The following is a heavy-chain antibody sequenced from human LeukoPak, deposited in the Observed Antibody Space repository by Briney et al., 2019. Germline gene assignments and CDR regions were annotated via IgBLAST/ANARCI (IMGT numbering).Heavy chain of an antibody. CDR3: ARPKRRYSGSGSYYTPFDY. D-gene: IGHD3-10*01. CDR2: IYYSGST. J-gene: IGHJ4*02. V-gene: IGHV4-39*07. Sequence: SETLSLTCTVSGGSISSSSYYWGWIRQPPGKGLEWIGSIYYSGSTYYNPSPKSRVTISVDTSKNQVSLNLSAVTAAEPAMEYCARPKRRYSGSGSYYTPFDYWGQGTLVTVSS. CDR1: GGSISSSSYY.